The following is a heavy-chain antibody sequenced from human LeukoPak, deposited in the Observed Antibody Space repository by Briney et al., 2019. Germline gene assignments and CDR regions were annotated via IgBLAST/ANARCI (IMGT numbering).Heavy chain of an antibody. Sequence: PSETLSLACTVSGGSISSYYWSWIRQPPGKGLEWIGYIYYSGSTNYNPSLKSRVTISVDTSKNQFSLKLSSVTAADTAVYYCARVDYYDILTGIDYWGQGTLVTVSS. V-gene: IGHV4-59*01. J-gene: IGHJ4*02. CDR1: GGSISSYY. CDR3: ARVDYYDILTGIDY. CDR2: IYYSGST. D-gene: IGHD3-9*01.